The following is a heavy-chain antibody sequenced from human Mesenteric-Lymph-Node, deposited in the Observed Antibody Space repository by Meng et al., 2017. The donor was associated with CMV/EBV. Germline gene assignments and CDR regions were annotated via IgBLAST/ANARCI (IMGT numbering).Heavy chain of an antibody. CDR3: ARDTLTYSYGPGWIDP. CDR1: CAAFGSSCRY. J-gene: IGHJ5*02. CDR2: TFYSGSA. Sequence: QRSGPRLVMATVTPPLKRSLSCAAFGSSCRYWGWIRQPPGKGLAWIWSTFYSGSAHYNPALESRGTISIDKAKNEFFLNLGSVTAADTAMYICARDTLTYSYGPGWIDPWGQGTLVTASS. V-gene: IGHV4-39*02. D-gene: IGHD3-10*01.